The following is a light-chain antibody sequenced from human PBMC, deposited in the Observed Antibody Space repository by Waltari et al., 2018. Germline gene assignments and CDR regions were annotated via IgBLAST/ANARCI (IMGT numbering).Light chain of an antibody. Sequence: SSELTQDPAVSVALGQPVRIKCQGDILRVFYGNWGRHKTGQAPTLVIYGKNNRPSGVPDRFSASSSGNTVSLTISGAQADDEAVDYCGSRDMNGAVIFGGGTKLTVL. V-gene: IGLV3-19*01. CDR2: GKN. CDR3: GSRDMNGAVI. J-gene: IGLJ2*01. CDR1: ILRVFY.